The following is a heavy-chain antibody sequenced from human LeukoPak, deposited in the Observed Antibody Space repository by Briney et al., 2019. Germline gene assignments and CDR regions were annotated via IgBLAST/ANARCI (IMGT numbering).Heavy chain of an antibody. CDR1: GFTFSSYG. CDR2: IWYDGSNK. Sequence: QAGGSLRLSCAASGFTFSSYGMHWVRQAPGKGLEWVAVIWYDGSNKYYADSVKGRFTISRDPSKNTLYLQMSSLRAEDTAVYYCAKAGWVYWGPGTLVTVSS. J-gene: IGHJ4*02. D-gene: IGHD6-19*01. CDR3: AKAGWVY. V-gene: IGHV3-33*06.